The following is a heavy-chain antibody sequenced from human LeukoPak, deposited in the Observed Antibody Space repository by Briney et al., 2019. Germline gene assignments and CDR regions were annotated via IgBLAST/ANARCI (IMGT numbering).Heavy chain of an antibody. Sequence: PSETLSLTCTVSGGSISSGGYYWSWIRQHPGKGPEWIGYIHHGGSTYYNPSLKSRVSISVDTSMNQFSLNLTSVTAADTAIYFCARVVGEYFDYWGQGTLVTVSS. D-gene: IGHD1-26*01. J-gene: IGHJ4*02. CDR3: ARVVGEYFDY. CDR1: GGSISSGGYY. CDR2: IHHGGST. V-gene: IGHV4-31*03.